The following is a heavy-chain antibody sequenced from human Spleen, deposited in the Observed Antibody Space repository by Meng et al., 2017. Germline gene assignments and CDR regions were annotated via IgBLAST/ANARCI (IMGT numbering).Heavy chain of an antibody. J-gene: IGHJ4*02. V-gene: IGHV4-61*08. CDR2: AST. D-gene: IGHD7-27*01. Sequence: QGQLQGSGPGRVRPSETLSLICTVSGGSVRSSDYQWSWIRQPPGKGLEWIGFASTNYNPSLKSRLTISLDTSKNQFSLKLTSVTAADTAVYYCARDYWGSLDYWGQGILVTVSS. CDR3: ARDYWGSLDY. CDR1: GGSVRSSDYQ.